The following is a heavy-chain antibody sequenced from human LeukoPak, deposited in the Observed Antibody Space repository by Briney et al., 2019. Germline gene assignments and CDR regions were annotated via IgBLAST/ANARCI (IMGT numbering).Heavy chain of an antibody. Sequence: GGSLRPSCAASGFTFSSHGMHWVRQAPGKGLEWVAVIWYDGSQKFYRDSVMGRFTISRDNSKNTLFLQMNSLRAEDTAVYYCARWGDDKGTDYWGQGTLVTVSS. CDR2: IWYDGSQK. V-gene: IGHV3-33*01. CDR3: ARWGDDKGTDY. CDR1: GFTFSSHG. D-gene: IGHD3-16*01. J-gene: IGHJ4*02.